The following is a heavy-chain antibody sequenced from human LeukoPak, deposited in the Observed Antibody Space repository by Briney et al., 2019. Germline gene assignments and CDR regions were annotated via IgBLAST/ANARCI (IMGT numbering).Heavy chain of an antibody. V-gene: IGHV3-23*01. Sequence: GGSLRLSCAASGFTFSNYGMSWVRQAPGKGLEWVSAISGSGGSTYYADSVKGRFTISRDNAKTSVYLQMNSLRAEDTAVYYCARGDGYNPSWGQGTLVTVSS. CDR1: GFTFSNYG. CDR2: ISGSGGST. J-gene: IGHJ4*02. CDR3: ARGDGYNPS. D-gene: IGHD5-24*01.